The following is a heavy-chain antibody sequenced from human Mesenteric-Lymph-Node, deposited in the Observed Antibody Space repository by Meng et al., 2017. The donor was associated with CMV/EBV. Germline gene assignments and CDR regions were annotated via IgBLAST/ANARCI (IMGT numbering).Heavy chain of an antibody. CDR3: ASGMTTVTSSAFDM. CDR2: IHPSGGST. CDR1: GYMFTRYY. J-gene: IGHJ3*02. D-gene: IGHD4-17*01. V-gene: IGHV1-46*01. Sequence: ASVKVSCKASGYMFTRYYMHWVRQAPEQGLEWMGIIHPSGGSTNYAQKFRDRVTMTRDTSTSTAYMELSSLRSEDTAVYYCASGMTTVTSSAFDMWGQGTVVTVSS.